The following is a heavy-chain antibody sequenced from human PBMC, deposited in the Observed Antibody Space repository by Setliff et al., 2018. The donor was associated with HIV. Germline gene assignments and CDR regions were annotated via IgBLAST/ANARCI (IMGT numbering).Heavy chain of an antibody. J-gene: IGHJ4*02. V-gene: IGHV1-2*02. CDR1: GYTFTGYY. Sequence: RASVKVSCKASGYTFTGYYMHWVRQAPGQGLEWMGWINPNNGGTNYAQKFQGRVTMTRDTSISTAYMELSRLRSDDTAVYYCARDYYDSSGYIFLPGLPDYWGQGTLVTVSS. CDR3: ARDYYDSSGYIFLPGLPDY. CDR2: INPNNGGT. D-gene: IGHD3-22*01.